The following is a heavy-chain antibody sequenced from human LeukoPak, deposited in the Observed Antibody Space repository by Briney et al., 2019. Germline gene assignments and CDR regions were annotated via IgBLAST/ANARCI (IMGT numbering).Heavy chain of an antibody. J-gene: IGHJ6*03. Sequence: GASVKVSCKASGGTFSSYAISWVRQAPGQGLEWMGGIIPIFGTANYAQKFQGRVTITTDESTSTAYMELSSLRSEDTAVYYCARGGLSVYYYYMDVWGKGTTVTVSS. D-gene: IGHD2-15*01. CDR1: GGTFSSYA. V-gene: IGHV1-69*05. CDR2: IIPIFGTA. CDR3: ARGGLSVYYYYMDV.